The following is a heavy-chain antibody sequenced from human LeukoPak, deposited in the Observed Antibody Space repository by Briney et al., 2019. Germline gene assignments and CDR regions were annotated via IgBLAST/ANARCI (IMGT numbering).Heavy chain of an antibody. CDR2: ISSSSSTI. J-gene: IGHJ4*02. V-gene: IGHV3-48*03. CDR3: ARGRSMIRGVISHFDY. Sequence: GGSLRLSCAASGFTFSSYEMNWVRQAPGKGLEGVSYISSSSSTIHYADSVKGRCTISRDNAKNSLYLQMNSLRGEDTAVYYCARGRSMIRGVISHFDYWGQGTLVTVSS. D-gene: IGHD3-10*01. CDR1: GFTFSSYE.